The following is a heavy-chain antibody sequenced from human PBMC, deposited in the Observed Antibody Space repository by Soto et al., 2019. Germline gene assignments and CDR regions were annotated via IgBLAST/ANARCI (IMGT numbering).Heavy chain of an antibody. CDR2: ISSSGNTI. D-gene: IGHD3-22*01. V-gene: IGHV3-11*01. J-gene: IGHJ4*02. Sequence: QVQLVESGGGLVKTSGSLRIACAASGFTFSDYYMSWVRQAPGKGLEWVSYISSSGNTIYYADSVKGRFTISRDNAKNSGYLQMNSLRAEDTDLYFCAKMSSENYYDPVFSWGQGTLVTVSS. CDR3: AKMSSENYYDPVFS. CDR1: GFTFSDYY.